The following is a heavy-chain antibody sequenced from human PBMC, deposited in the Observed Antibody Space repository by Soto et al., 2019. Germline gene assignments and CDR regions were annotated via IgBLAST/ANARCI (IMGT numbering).Heavy chain of an antibody. V-gene: IGHV1-2*04. CDR3: ARDLGGAYYYDSSGYYYGAFDI. J-gene: IGHJ3*02. D-gene: IGHD3-22*01. Sequence: ASVKVSSKACGYTFTCYYMHWVRQAPGRGLEWMGWINPNSGGTNYAQKFQGWVTMTRDTSISTAYMELSRLRSDDTAVYYCARDLGGAYYYDSSGYYYGAFDIWGQGTMVTVSS. CDR1: GYTFTCYY. CDR2: INPNSGGT.